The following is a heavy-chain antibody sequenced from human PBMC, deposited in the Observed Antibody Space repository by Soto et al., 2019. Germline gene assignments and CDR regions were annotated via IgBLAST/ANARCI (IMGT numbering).Heavy chain of an antibody. J-gene: IGHJ3*02. CDR2: ISSSSSTI. D-gene: IGHD6-13*01. CDR3: ARGYSSSWNAAFDI. Sequence: EVQLVESGGGLVQPWGSLRLSCAASGFTFSSYSMNWVRQAPGKGLEWVSYISSSSSTIYYADSVKGRFTISRDNAKNSLYLQMNSLRAEDTAVYYCARGYSSSWNAAFDIWGQGTMVTVSS. CDR1: GFTFSSYS. V-gene: IGHV3-48*01.